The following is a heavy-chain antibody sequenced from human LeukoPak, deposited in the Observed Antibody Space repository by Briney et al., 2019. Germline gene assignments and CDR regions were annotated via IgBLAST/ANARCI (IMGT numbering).Heavy chain of an antibody. Sequence: PSGILSLTCAVSGASIRSSTNWWSWVRQPPGKGLEWIGEILHSGSTNYSPSLKSRVTMSADKSKNQFSLNLRSVTAADTAVYYCLYGGNSGDWVYWGQGTLVTVSS. D-gene: IGHD4-23*01. CDR1: GASIRSSTNW. V-gene: IGHV4-4*02. J-gene: IGHJ4*02. CDR3: LYGGNSGDWVY. CDR2: ILHSGST.